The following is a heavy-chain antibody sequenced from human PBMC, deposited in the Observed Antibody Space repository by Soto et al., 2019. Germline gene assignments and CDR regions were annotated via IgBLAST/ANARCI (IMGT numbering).Heavy chain of an antibody. D-gene: IGHD3-22*01. CDR1: GFTFSGSA. J-gene: IGHJ4*02. Sequence: EVQLVESGGGLVQPGGSLKLSCAASGFTFSGSAMHWVRQASGKGLEWVGRIRSKANSYATAYAASVKGRFTISRDDSKNTAYLQMNSLKTEDTAVYYCTRHYYDCSGYYFDYWGQGTLVTVSS. CDR3: TRHYYDCSGYYFDY. V-gene: IGHV3-73*02. CDR2: IRSKANSYAT.